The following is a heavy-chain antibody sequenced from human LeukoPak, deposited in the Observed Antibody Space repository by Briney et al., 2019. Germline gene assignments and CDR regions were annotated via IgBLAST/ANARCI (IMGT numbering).Heavy chain of an antibody. Sequence: SETLSLTCPVSGGSISSYYWSWIRQPPGRGLEWIGYIYYSGSTNYNPSLKSRVTISVDTSKNQFSLKLSSVTAADTAVYYCARTGVAGWFDPWGQGTLVTVSS. J-gene: IGHJ5*02. CDR3: ARTGVAGWFDP. CDR1: GGSISSYY. V-gene: IGHV4-59*01. D-gene: IGHD2-15*01. CDR2: IYYSGST.